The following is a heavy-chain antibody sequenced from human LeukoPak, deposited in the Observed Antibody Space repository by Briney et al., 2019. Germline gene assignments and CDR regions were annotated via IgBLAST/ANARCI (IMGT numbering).Heavy chain of an antibody. J-gene: IGHJ4*02. Sequence: QTGGSLRLSCSASGFTFSSYAMHWVRQAPGKGLEWVAVISFDGSNKYYADSVKGRFTISRDDSKNTLYLQVNSLKVEDTAVYYCAREPTLWGQGTLVTVSS. CDR1: GFTFSSYA. V-gene: IGHV3-30-3*01. CDR2: ISFDGSNK. CDR3: AREPTL.